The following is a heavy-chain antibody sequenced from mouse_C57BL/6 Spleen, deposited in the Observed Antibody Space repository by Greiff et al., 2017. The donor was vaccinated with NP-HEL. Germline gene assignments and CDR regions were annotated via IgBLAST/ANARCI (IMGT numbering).Heavy chain of an antibody. CDR3: TAGDYDGDYAMDY. CDR2: IDPENGDT. Sequence: VQLKQSGAELVRPGASVKLSCTASGFNIKDDYMHWVKQRPEQGLEWIGWIDPENGDTEYASKFQGKATITADTSSNTAYLQLSSLTPEDTAVYYCTAGDYDGDYAMDYWGQGTSVTVSS. J-gene: IGHJ4*01. CDR1: GFNIKDDY. D-gene: IGHD2-4*01. V-gene: IGHV14-4*01.